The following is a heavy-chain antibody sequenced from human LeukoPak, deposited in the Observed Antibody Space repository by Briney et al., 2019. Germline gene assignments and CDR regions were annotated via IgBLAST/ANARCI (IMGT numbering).Heavy chain of an antibody. CDR1: GFTFSSYS. V-gene: IGHV3-21*04. J-gene: IGHJ4*02. CDR2: ISSSSSYI. Sequence: GGSLRLSCAASGFTFSSYSMNWVRQAPGKGLEWVSSISSSSSYIYYADSVKGRFTISRDNAQSSVYLQMNSLRAEDTAVYYCVRDRGTYRPIDYWGQGTLVTVSS. CDR3: VRDRGTYRPIDY. D-gene: IGHD1-26*01.